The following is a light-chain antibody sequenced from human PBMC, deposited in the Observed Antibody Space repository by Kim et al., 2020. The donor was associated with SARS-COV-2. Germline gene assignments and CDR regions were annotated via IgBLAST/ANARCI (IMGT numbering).Light chain of an antibody. Sequence: ASVKLTCTLSSGRSSYAIEWHQQQPEKGPRHLMQLNSDGSHSKGDGIPDRFSGSSSGAERYLTISSLQSEDEADYYCQTWGTGIWVFGGGTQLTVL. V-gene: IGLV4-69*01. CDR1: SGRSSYA. CDR2: LNSDGSH. J-gene: IGLJ3*02. CDR3: QTWGTGIWV.